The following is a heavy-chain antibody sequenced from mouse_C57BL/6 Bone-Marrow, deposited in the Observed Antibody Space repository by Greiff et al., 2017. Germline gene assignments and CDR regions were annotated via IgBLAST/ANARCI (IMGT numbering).Heavy chain of an antibody. CDR3: ARRELRVAWFAY. J-gene: IGHJ3*01. Sequence: QVQLQQPGAELVKPGASVKLSCKASGYTFTSYWMHWVKQRPGQGLEWIGMIHPNSGSTNYNEKFKSKATLTVDKSSSTAYMQLSSLTSEDSAVYYCARRELRVAWFAYWGRGTLVTVSA. V-gene: IGHV1-64*01. CDR2: IHPNSGST. CDR1: GYTFTSYW.